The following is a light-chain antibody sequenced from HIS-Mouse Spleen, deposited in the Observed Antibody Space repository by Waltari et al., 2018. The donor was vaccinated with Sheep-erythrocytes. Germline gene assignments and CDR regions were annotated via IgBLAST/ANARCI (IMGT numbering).Light chain of an antibody. Sequence: QSALPQPASVSGSPGQSITISCTATSSDVVSYNLVSSYQQHPGKAPKLMIYEGSKRPSGVSNRFSGSKSGNTASLTISGLQAEDEADYYCCSYAGSSTPWVFGGGTKLTVL. CDR3: CSYAGSSTPWV. CDR2: EGS. V-gene: IGLV2-23*01. J-gene: IGLJ3*02. CDR1: SSDVVSYNL.